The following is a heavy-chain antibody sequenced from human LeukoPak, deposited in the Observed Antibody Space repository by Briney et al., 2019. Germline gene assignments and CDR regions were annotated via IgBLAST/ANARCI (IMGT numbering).Heavy chain of an antibody. CDR3: ARASYGSGSYYNVSPYH. CDR1: GGTFGSYA. D-gene: IGHD3-10*01. Sequence: GSSVKVSCKASGGTFGSYAISWVRQAPGQGLEWMGRIIPILGIANYAQKFQGRVTITADKSTSTAYMELSSLRSEDTAVYYCARASYGSGSYYNVSPYHWGQGTLVTVSS. CDR2: IIPILGIA. J-gene: IGHJ5*02. V-gene: IGHV1-69*04.